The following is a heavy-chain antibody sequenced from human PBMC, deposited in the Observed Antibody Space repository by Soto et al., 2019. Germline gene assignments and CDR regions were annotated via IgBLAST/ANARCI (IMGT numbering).Heavy chain of an antibody. CDR3: AREVYSSTYFDS. V-gene: IGHV2-5*02. CDR2: IYWDDDH. CDR1: GFSLSTSGVG. D-gene: IGHD6-13*01. Sequence: QITLKESGPTLVRPTQTLTLTCSFSGFSLSTSGVGVGWIRQPPGKALEWLALIYWDDDHRYSPSLKTRLTITKDTSKNQAVLTMTKLDPADTATYYCAREVYSSTYFDSWGQGTLVTVS. J-gene: IGHJ4*02.